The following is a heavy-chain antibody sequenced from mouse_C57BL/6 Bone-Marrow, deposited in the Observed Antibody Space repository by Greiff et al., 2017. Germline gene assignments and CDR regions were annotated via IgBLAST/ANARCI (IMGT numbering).Heavy chain of an antibody. CDR1: GYTFTSYW. J-gene: IGHJ2*01. D-gene: IGHD1-1*01. CDR3: TKGSTNFDY. V-gene: IGHV1-7*01. Sequence: VQLQQSGAELAKPGASVKLSCKASGYTFTSYWMHWVKQRPGQGLEWIGYINPSSGYTKYNQKFKDKATLTADKSSSTSYMQLSSLPYEDSAVYYGTKGSTNFDYWGQGTTLTVSS. CDR2: INPSSGYT.